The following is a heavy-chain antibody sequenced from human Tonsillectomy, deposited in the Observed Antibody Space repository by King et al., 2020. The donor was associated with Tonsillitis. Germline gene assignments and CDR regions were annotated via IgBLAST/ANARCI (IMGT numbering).Heavy chain of an antibody. V-gene: IGHV3-7*01. CDR1: GFTFSSYW. J-gene: IGHJ2*01. CDR3: ARDPDTAMVTDWYFDL. Sequence: VQLVESGGGLVQPGGSLRLSCAASGFTFSSYWMSWVRQAPGKGLEWVANIKQDGSVKYYVDSVKGRFTISRDKAKNSLYLQMNSLRAEDTAVYYCARDPDTAMVTDWYFDLWGRGTLVTVSS. CDR2: IKQDGSVK. D-gene: IGHD5-18*01.